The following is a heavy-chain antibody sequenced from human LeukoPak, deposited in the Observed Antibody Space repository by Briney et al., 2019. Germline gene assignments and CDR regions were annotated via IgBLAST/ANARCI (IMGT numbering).Heavy chain of an antibody. CDR2: NYPTGDT. V-gene: IGHV4-4*07. J-gene: IGHJ4*02. Sequence: SETLSLTCSVSGVSVTNYYWSWVRQPAGKGLEWIGRNYPTGDTIYNPSLKRRVTISVDMSKNHLSLKLTSVTAADAAVYYCARDLTARWSFDFCGQGTLVSVS. D-gene: IGHD4-23*01. CDR1: GVSVTNYY. CDR3: ARDLTARWSFDF.